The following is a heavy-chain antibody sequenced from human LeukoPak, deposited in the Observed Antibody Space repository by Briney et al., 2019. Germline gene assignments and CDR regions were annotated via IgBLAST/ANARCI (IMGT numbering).Heavy chain of an antibody. CDR2: IWYDGSNK. CDR3: AKDYGSGSYYTLYY. CDR1: GFTFSSYG. Sequence: GGSLRLSCAASGFTFSSYGMHWVRQAPGKGLEWVAVIWYDGSNKYYADSVKGRFTISRDNSKNTLYLQMNSLRAEDTAVYYCAKDYGSGSYYTLYYRGQGTLVTVSS. J-gene: IGHJ4*02. D-gene: IGHD3-10*01. V-gene: IGHV3-33*06.